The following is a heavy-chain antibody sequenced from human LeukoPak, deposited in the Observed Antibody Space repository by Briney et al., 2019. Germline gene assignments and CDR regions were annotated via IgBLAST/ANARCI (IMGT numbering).Heavy chain of an antibody. V-gene: IGHV3-23*01. Sequence: GGSLRLSCAASGFTFSSYVMSWVRQAPGKGLEWVPLISGNGGITYYADSVEGRFTISRDNSKNTLYLQMNSLRVEDTAVYYCAKGMAVAGTRCAFDIWGQGTTVTVSS. CDR2: ISGNGGIT. CDR3: AKGMAVAGTRCAFDI. J-gene: IGHJ3*02. CDR1: GFTFSSYV. D-gene: IGHD6-19*01.